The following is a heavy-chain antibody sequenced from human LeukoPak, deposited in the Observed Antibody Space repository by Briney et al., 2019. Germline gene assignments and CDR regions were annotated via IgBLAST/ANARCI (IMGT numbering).Heavy chain of an antibody. V-gene: IGHV4-59*01. CDR3: ARENYNWFDP. CDR1: GGSFSGYY. J-gene: IGHJ5*02. Sequence: PSETLSLTCAVYGGSFSGYYWSWIRQPPGKGLEWIGYIYYSGSTNYNPSLKSRVTISVDTSKNQFSLKLSSVTAADTAVYYCARENYNWFDPWGQGTLVTVSS. CDR2: IYYSGST.